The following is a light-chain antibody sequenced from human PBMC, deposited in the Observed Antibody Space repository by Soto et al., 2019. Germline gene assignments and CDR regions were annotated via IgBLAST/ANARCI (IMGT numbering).Light chain of an antibody. CDR1: SSDIGGHNS. CDR2: DVT. V-gene: IGLV2-8*01. J-gene: IGLJ1*01. CDR3: SSYTDRKHLV. Sequence: QSALTQSPSASGSPGQSVTISCTGTSSDIGGHNSVSWYQQHPGKAPKVMIYDVTKRPSGVPDRFSGSKSGNTASLTVSALQAEDEADYYCSSYTDRKHLVFGTGTKVTVL.